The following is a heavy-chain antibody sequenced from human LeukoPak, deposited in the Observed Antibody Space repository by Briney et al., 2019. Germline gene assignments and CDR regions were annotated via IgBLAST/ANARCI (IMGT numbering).Heavy chain of an antibody. CDR3: ARVRLYCSSTSCSIFDP. CDR1: GGSFSVYY. CDR2: INHSGST. J-gene: IGHJ5*02. V-gene: IGHV4-34*01. D-gene: IGHD2-2*01. Sequence: PSETLSLTCAVYGGSFSVYYWSWIRQPPGKGLEWIGEINHSGSTNYNPSLKSRVTISVDTSKNQFSLKLSSVTAADTAVYYCARVRLYCSSTSCSIFDPWGQGTLVTVSS.